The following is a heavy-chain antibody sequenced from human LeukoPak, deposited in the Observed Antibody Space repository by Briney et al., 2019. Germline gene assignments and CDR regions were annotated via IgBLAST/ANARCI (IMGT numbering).Heavy chain of an antibody. J-gene: IGHJ5*02. CDR2: IYTSGST. CDR1: GGSISSGSYY. V-gene: IGHV4-61*02. Sequence: PSQTLSLTCTVSGGSISSGSYYWSWIRQPAGKGLEWIGRIYTSGSTNYNPSLKSRVTISVDTSKNQFSLKLSSVTAADTAVYYCARDKVRGVIIPGGWFDPWGQGTLVTVSS. D-gene: IGHD3-10*01. CDR3: ARDKVRGVIIPGGWFDP.